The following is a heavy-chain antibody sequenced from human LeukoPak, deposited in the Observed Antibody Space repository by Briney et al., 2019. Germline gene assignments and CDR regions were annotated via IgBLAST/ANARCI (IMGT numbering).Heavy chain of an antibody. V-gene: IGHV7-4-1*02. Sequence: ASVKVSCKASGYTFTTYGMNWVRQAPGQGLEWMGWINTNTGNPTYAQGFTGRFVFSLDTSVSTAYLQISSLTAEDTAVYYCARGSGSDYVWGSYRYFWFDPWGQGTLVTVSS. CDR3: ARGSGSDYVWGSYRYFWFDP. J-gene: IGHJ5*02. CDR2: INTNTGNP. D-gene: IGHD3-16*02. CDR1: GYTFTTYG.